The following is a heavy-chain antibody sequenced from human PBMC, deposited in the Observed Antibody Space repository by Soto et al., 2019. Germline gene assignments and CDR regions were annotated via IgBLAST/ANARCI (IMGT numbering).Heavy chain of an antibody. CDR1: GFTFSSYG. D-gene: IGHD7-27*01. CDR3: ANYRPSSGDMYYYYGMDV. V-gene: IGHV3-30*18. Sequence: PGGSLRLSCAASGFTFSSYGMHWVRQAPGKGLEWVAVISYDGSNKYYADSVKGRFTISRDNSKNTLYLQMNSLRAEDTAVYYCANYRPSSGDMYYYYGMDVWGQGTTVTVSS. J-gene: IGHJ6*02. CDR2: ISYDGSNK.